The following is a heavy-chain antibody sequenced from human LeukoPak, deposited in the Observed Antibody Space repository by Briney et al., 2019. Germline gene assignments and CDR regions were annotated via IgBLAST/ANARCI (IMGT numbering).Heavy chain of an antibody. V-gene: IGHV4-59*08. CDR1: GGSINNYY. CDR3: ARHFLRGGFDS. D-gene: IGHD5-12*01. Sequence: PSETLSLTCPVSGGSINNYYWSWIRQPPGKGLEWIAYIYETGHTGYNPSLKTRVTISLDTSKNQFSLKLNSVTAADTAVYYCARHFLRGGFDSWGQGTLVAVSS. J-gene: IGHJ4*02. CDR2: IYETGHT.